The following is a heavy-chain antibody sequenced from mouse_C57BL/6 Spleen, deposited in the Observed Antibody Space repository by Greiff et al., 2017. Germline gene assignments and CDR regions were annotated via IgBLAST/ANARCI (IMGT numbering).Heavy chain of an antibody. J-gene: IGHJ2*01. Sequence: QVQLQQPGAELVMPGASVKLSCKASGYTFTSYWMHWVKQRPGQGLEWIGEIDPSDSYTNYNQKFKGKSTLTVDKSSSTADMQLSSLTSEDSAVYYCARSNDGYPHYFDYWGQGTTLTVSS. CDR3: ARSNDGYPHYFDY. V-gene: IGHV1-69*01. CDR1: GYTFTSYW. D-gene: IGHD2-3*01. CDR2: IDPSDSYT.